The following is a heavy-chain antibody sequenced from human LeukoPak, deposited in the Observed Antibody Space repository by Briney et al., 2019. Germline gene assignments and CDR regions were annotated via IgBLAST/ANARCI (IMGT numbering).Heavy chain of an antibody. CDR3: ARDVSPNGVVDY. J-gene: IGHJ4*02. V-gene: IGHV4-39*07. D-gene: IGHD2-8*01. Sequence: SETLSLTCTVSGGSISSGTYYWGWIRQPPGKRLEWIGSIYYSGSTYYNPSLKSRVTISVDTSKNQFSLKLSSVTAADTAVYYCARDVSPNGVVDYWGQGTLVTVSS. CDR1: GGSISSGTYY. CDR2: IYYSGST.